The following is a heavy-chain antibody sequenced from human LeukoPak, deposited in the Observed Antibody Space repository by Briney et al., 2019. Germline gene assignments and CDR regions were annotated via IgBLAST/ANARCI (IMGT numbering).Heavy chain of an antibody. J-gene: IGHJ4*02. V-gene: IGHV3-30-3*01. CDR3: ARDRLVSD. Sequence: GGSLRLSCAASGFTFSSYAMHWVRQAPGKGPEWVAVISYDGSNKYYADSVKGRFTISRDNSKNTLYLQMNSLRAEDTAVYYCARDRLVSDWGQGTLVTVSS. D-gene: IGHD5/OR15-5a*01. CDR2: ISYDGSNK. CDR1: GFTFSSYA.